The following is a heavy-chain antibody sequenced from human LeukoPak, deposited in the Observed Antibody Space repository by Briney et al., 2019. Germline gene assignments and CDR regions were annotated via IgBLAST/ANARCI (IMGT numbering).Heavy chain of an antibody. D-gene: IGHD3-10*01. V-gene: IGHV4-34*01. J-gene: IGHJ4*02. CDR3: ARCMVRGVELDY. CDR1: GGSFSGYY. CDR2: INHSGST. Sequence: SETLSLTCAVYGGSFSGYYWSWIRQPPGKGLEWIGEINHSGSTNYNPSLKGRVTISVDTSKNQFSLKLSSVTAADTAVYYCARCMVRGVELDYWGQGTLVTVSS.